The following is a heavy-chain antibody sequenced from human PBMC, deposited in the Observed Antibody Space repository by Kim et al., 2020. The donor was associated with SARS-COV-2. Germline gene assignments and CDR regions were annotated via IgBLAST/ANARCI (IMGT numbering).Heavy chain of an antibody. D-gene: IGHD4-17*01. J-gene: IGHJ4*02. CDR1: GFTFDDYA. V-gene: IGHV3-9*01. CDR3: AKARGTVTTYYFDY. CDR2: ISWNSGSI. Sequence: GGSLRLSCAASGFTFDDYAMHWVRQAPGKGLEWVSGISWNSGSIGYADSVKGRFTISRDNAKNSPYLQMNSLRAEDTALYYCAKARGTVTTYYFDYWGQG.